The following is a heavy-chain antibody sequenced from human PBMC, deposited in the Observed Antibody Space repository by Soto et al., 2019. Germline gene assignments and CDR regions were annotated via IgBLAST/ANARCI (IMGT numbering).Heavy chain of an antibody. V-gene: IGHV3-11*06. CDR2: ISSSSSYT. Sequence: VGSLRLSCAASGFTFSDYYMSWIRQAPGKGLEWVSYISSSSSYTNYADSVKGRFTISRDNAKNSLYLQMNSLRAEDTAVYYCARDRAARLYYYGMDVWGQGTTVTVSS. J-gene: IGHJ6*02. CDR3: ARDRAARLYYYGMDV. CDR1: GFTFSDYY. D-gene: IGHD6-6*01.